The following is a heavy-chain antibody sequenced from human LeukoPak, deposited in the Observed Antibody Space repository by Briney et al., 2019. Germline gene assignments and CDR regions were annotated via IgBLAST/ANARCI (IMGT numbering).Heavy chain of an antibody. CDR1: GYSFSDYA. Sequence: GASVKVSCKASGYSFSDYAIQWVRQAPGQRLEWMGWINAGNGKTKYSQNFQGRGTITRDRSASTAYMELSSLRSEDTSICYCARGRWTATETTYYLDYWGQGTLVTVSS. J-gene: IGHJ4*02. V-gene: IGHV1-3*01. D-gene: IGHD4-17*01. CDR2: INAGNGKT. CDR3: ARGRWTATETTYYLDY.